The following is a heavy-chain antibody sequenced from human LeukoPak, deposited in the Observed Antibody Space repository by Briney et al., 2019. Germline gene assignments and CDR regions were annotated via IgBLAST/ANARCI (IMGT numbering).Heavy chain of an antibody. V-gene: IGHV3-30-3*01. CDR1: GFTFSSYA. D-gene: IGHD2-15*01. CDR3: ARVGYCSGGSCSKTDAFDI. Sequence: GGSLRLSCAASGFTFSSYAMHWVRQAPGKGLEWVAVISYDGSNKYYADSVKGRFTISRDNSKNTLYLQMNSLRAEDTAVYYCARVGYCSGGSCSKTDAFDIWGQGTMVTVSS. J-gene: IGHJ3*02. CDR2: ISYDGSNK.